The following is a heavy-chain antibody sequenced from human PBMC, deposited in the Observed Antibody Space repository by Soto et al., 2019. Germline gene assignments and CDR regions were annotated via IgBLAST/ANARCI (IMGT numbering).Heavy chain of an antibody. Sequence: PGGSLRLSCAASGFTFSSYAMSWVRQAPGKGLEWVSAISGSGGSTYYADSVKGRFTISRDNSKNTLYLQMNSLRAEDTAVYYCAKPKEGWELYYYYGMDVWGQGTTVTVSS. CDR3: AKPKEGWELYYYYGMDV. V-gene: IGHV3-23*01. CDR2: ISGSGGST. J-gene: IGHJ6*02. CDR1: GFTFSSYA. D-gene: IGHD1-26*01.